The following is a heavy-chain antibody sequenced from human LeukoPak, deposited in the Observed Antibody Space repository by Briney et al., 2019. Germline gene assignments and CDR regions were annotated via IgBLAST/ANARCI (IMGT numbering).Heavy chain of an antibody. J-gene: IGHJ4*02. Sequence: ASETLSLTCAVSGGSISSSNWWGRVRQPPGKGREWIGEIYHSGSTNYNPSLKSRVTISVDKSKNQFSLKLSSVTAADTAVYYCARVAVAGTIDYWGQGTLVTVSS. CDR2: IYHSGST. CDR1: GGSISSSNW. D-gene: IGHD6-19*01. CDR3: ARVAVAGTIDY. V-gene: IGHV4-4*02.